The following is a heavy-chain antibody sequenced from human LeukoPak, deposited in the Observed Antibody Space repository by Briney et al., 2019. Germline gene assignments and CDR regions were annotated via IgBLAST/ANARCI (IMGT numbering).Heavy chain of an antibody. J-gene: IGHJ4*02. CDR1: GFTVSSNY. V-gene: IGHV3-66*01. Sequence: GSLRLSCAASGFTVSSNYMSWVRQAPGKGLEWVSVIYSGGSTYYADSVKGRFTISRDNSKNTLYLQMNSLRAEDTAVYYCARVERGLFWFDYWGQGTLVTVSS. CDR3: ARVERGLFWFDY. CDR2: IYSGGST. D-gene: IGHD3-3*01.